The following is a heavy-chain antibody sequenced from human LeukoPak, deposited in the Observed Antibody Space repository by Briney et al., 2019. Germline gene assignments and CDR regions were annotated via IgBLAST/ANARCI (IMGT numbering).Heavy chain of an antibody. D-gene: IGHD1-26*01. Sequence: KASETLSLTCTVSGCSISSYYWSWIRQPAGKGLEWIGRIYTSGSTNYNPSLKSRVTMSVDTSKNQFSLKLSSVTAADTAVYYCARESAYSGSYYRYYYYGMDVWGQGTTVTVSS. V-gene: IGHV4-4*07. CDR2: IYTSGST. CDR3: ARESAYSGSYYRYYYYGMDV. CDR1: GCSISSYY. J-gene: IGHJ6*02.